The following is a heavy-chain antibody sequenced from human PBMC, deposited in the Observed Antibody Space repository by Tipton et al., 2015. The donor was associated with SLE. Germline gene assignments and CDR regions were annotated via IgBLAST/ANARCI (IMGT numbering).Heavy chain of an antibody. D-gene: IGHD1-26*01. CDR3: AKGGGTYYLFHH. J-gene: IGHJ1*01. Sequence: GSLRLSCAASDFNFSSYGMSWVRQAPGKGLEWVSTISGSGRNTYYADSVKGRFTISRDNSKNTLYLQMNRLRAEDTAVYYCAKGGGTYYLFHHWGQGTLVTVSS. CDR2: ISGSGRNT. CDR1: DFNFSSYG. V-gene: IGHV3-23*01.